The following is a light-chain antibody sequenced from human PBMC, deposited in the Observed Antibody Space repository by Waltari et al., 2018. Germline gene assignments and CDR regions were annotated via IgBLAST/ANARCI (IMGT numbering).Light chain of an antibody. V-gene: IGLV1-47*01. CDR2: RSV. CDR3: VAWDDSLSGLWV. J-gene: IGLJ3*02. Sequence: QSVLTRSPSASGTPGQRVTISCSGSSSNIGSNYVYWYQQLPGTAPKLLIYRSVQRPSGVPARFSGSKSGTSASLAISGLRSEDEGDYYCVAWDDSLSGLWVFGGGTKPTVL. CDR1: SSNIGSNY.